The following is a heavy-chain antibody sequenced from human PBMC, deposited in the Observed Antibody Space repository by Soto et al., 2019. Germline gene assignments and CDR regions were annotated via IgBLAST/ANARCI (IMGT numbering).Heavy chain of an antibody. Sequence: GGSLRLSCAASGFTFSSYAMSWVRQAPGKGLEWVSAISGSGGSTYYADSGKGRFTISRDNSRNTLYLQRNSLRAEDTAVYYCAKDLITRKFGYFDYWGQGTLVTVSS. D-gene: IGHD3-16*01. J-gene: IGHJ4*02. CDR1: GFTFSSYA. CDR2: ISGSGGST. CDR3: AKDLITRKFGYFDY. V-gene: IGHV3-23*01.